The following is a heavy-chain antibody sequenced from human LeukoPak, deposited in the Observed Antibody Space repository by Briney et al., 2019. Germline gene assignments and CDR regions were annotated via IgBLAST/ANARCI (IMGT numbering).Heavy chain of an antibody. CDR2: IYSGGTT. V-gene: IGHV3-66*02. Sequence: GGSLRLSCAVSGFSVRSNYMSWVRQAPGKGLEWVSAIYSGGTTYYADSVKGRFTISRDNSKNMLYLQMNSLRVEDTAVYYCARDHTSWDPFDYWGQGTLVTVSS. CDR3: ARDHTSWDPFDY. D-gene: IGHD1-26*01. CDR1: GFSVRSNY. J-gene: IGHJ4*02.